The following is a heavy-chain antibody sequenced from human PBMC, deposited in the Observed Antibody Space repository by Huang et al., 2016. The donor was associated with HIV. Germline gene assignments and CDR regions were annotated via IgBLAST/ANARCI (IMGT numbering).Heavy chain of an antibody. CDR2: ISGSGSST. J-gene: IGHJ4*02. CDR1: IFTFSTSA. V-gene: IGHV3-23*01. Sequence: EVQLLESGGGLVQPGGSLRLSCAASIFTFSTSAMSWVRQGLGKGLEGVSGISGSGSSTYYADSVKGRFTSSRDNSRNKIYLQMKSLRVEETAIYYGAKGSERSLTGPKYQYYFDYWGQGTLVTVSS. D-gene: IGHD3-3*01. CDR3: AKGSERSLTGPKYQYYFDY.